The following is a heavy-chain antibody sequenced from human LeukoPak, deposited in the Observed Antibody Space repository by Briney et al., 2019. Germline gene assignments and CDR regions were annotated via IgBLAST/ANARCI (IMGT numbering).Heavy chain of an antibody. J-gene: IGHJ3*02. D-gene: IGHD3-22*01. V-gene: IGHV4-4*07. CDR1: GGSISSYY. Sequence: SETLSLTCTVSGGSISSYYWSWIRQPAGKGLEWIGRIYTSGSTNYNPSLKSRVTMSVDTSKNQFSLTLSSVTAADTAVYYCARDRGTYYYDSSGYYDAFDIWGQGTMVTVSS. CDR2: IYTSGST. CDR3: ARDRGTYYYDSSGYYDAFDI.